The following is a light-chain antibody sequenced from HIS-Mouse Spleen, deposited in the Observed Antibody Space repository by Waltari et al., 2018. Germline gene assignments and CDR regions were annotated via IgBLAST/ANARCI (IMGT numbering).Light chain of an antibody. Sequence: QSALTQPASVSGSPGQSITISCTGTSSDDGCYNLVSWYQQHQGKAPKLMIYEGSKRPSGVSNRFSGSKSGNTASLTISGLQAEDEADYYCCSYAGSSTLVFGGGTKLTVL. CDR2: EGS. CDR1: SSDDGCYNL. V-gene: IGLV2-23*01. CDR3: CSYAGSSTLV. J-gene: IGLJ3*02.